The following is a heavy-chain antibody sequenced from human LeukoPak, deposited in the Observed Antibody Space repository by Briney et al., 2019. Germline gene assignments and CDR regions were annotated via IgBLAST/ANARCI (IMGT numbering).Heavy chain of an antibody. CDR2: INHSGST. CDR1: GGSISSSSYY. D-gene: IGHD1-26*01. V-gene: IGHV4-39*07. J-gene: IGHJ4*02. Sequence: SETLSLTCTVSGGSISSSSYYWGWIRQPPGKGLEWIGEINHSGSTNYNPSLKSRVTISVDTSKNQFSLKLSSVTAADTAAYYCARGLIVGAKRNHFDYWDQGTLVTVSS. CDR3: ARGLIVGAKRNHFDY.